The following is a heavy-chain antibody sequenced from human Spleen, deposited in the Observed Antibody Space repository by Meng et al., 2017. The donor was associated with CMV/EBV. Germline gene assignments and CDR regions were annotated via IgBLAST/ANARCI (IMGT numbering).Heavy chain of an antibody. CDR1: GGSVSSGSYY. CDR2: IYYSGSS. D-gene: IGHD6-13*01. J-gene: IGHJ4*02. Sequence: SETLSLTCTVSGGSVSSGSYYWSWIRQPPGKGLEWIGYIYYSGSSNYNPSLRSRVTISVDTSKNQFSLRLGSVTAADTAVYYCARVGVGGTYLDYWGQGTLVTVSS. CDR3: ARVGVGGTYLDY. V-gene: IGHV4-61*01.